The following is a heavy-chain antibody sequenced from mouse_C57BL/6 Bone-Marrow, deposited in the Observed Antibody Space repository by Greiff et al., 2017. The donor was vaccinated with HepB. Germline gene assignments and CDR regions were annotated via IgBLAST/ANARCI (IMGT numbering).Heavy chain of an antibody. CDR1: GYTFTSYW. V-gene: IGHV1-64*01. Sequence: QVQLQQPGAELVKPGASVKLSCKASGYTFTSYWMHWVKQRPGQGLEWIGMIHPNSGSTNYNEKFKSKATLTVDKSSSTAYMQLSSLTSEDSAVYYCARRGLLYWYFDVWGTGTPVTVSS. CDR2: IHPNSGST. J-gene: IGHJ1*03. CDR3: ARRGLLYWYFDV. D-gene: IGHD2-1*01.